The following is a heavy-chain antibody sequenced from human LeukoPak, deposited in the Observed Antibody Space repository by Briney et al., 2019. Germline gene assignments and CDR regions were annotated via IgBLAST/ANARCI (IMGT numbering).Heavy chain of an antibody. D-gene: IGHD5-24*01. J-gene: IGHJ4*02. CDR2: INPSGGST. V-gene: IGHV1-46*01. Sequence: GASVKVSCKASGYTFTSYYMHWVRQAPGQGLEWMGIINPSGGSTSYAQKFQGRVTMTRDTSTSTVYMELSSLRSEDTAVYHCARAEEMATITDYWGQGTLVTVSS. CDR1: GYTFTSYY. CDR3: ARAEEMATITDY.